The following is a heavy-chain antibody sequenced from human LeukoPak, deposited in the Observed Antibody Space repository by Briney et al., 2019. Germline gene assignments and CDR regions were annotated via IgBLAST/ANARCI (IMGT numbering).Heavy chain of an antibody. CDR3: ASNIVVVPAAEGYFQH. CDR1: GGTFSSYA. J-gene: IGHJ1*01. Sequence: GASVKVSCKASGGTFSSYAISWVRQAPGQGLEWMGGIIPIFGTANYAQKFQGRVTITADESTSTAYMELSSLRSEDTAVYYCASNIVVVPAAEGYFQHWGQGTLVTVSS. D-gene: IGHD2-2*01. CDR2: IIPIFGTA. V-gene: IGHV1-69*13.